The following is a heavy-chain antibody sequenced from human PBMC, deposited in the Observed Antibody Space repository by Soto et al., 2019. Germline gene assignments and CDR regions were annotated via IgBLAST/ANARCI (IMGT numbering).Heavy chain of an antibody. CDR1: GGSISGLY. CDR2: IHYSGST. CDR3: ARGDASSWSYYMDD. Sequence: SETLSLTSPVYGGSISGLYWRWIRQLPGMGREWIGNIHYSGSTYYNTSHKRLITISVDSSNNQYSLNRSSVTAADTAVYYWARGDASSWSYYMDDWGQGILVTVSS. D-gene: IGHD6-13*01. J-gene: IGHJ4*02. V-gene: IGHV4-59*11.